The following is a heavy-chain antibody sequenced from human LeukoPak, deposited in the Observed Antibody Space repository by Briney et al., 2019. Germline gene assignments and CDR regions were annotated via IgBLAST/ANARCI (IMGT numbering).Heavy chain of an antibody. D-gene: IGHD5-12*01. CDR1: GFTFSDYY. Sequence: PGGSLRLSCAASGFTFSDYYMSWIRQAPGKGLEWVSYISSSGSTIYYADSVKGRFTISRDNAKNSLYLQMNSLRAEDTAVYYCAREPPRATKGDWFDPWGQGTLVTVSS. V-gene: IGHV3-11*04. CDR3: AREPPRATKGDWFDP. J-gene: IGHJ5*02. CDR2: ISSSGSTI.